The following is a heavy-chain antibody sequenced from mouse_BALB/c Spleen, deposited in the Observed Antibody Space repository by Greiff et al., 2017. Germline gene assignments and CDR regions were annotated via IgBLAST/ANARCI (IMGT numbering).Heavy chain of an antibody. Sequence: QVQLKESGPGLVAPSQSLSITCTVSGFSLTSYGVHWVRQPPGKGLEWLGVIWAGGSTNYNSALMSRLSISKDNSKSQVFLKMNSLQTDDTAMYYCAREQNAVVASGAMDYWGQGTSVTVSS. D-gene: IGHD1-1*01. CDR3: AREQNAVVASGAMDY. CDR2: IWAGGST. J-gene: IGHJ4*01. CDR1: GFSLTSYG. V-gene: IGHV2-9*02.